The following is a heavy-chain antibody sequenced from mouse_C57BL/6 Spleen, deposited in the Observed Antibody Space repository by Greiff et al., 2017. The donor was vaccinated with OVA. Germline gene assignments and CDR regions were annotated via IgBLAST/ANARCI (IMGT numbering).Heavy chain of an antibody. V-gene: IGHV1-49*01. J-gene: IGHJ2*01. CDR3: ARGGELGKLDY. D-gene: IGHD4-1*01. CDR2: FTMYSDAT. CDR1: YFAFMASA. Sequence: LQQSGAELVRPGSSVKLSCTDSYFAFMASAMHWVKQRPGHGLEWIGFFTMYSDATEYSENFKGKATLTANTSSSTAYMELSSLTSEDSAVYYCARGGELGKLDYWGQGTTLTVSS.